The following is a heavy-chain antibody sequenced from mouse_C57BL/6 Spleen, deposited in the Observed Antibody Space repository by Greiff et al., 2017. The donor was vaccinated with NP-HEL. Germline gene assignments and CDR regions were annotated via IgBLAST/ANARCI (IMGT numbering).Heavy chain of an antibody. CDR1: GFTFSNYW. D-gene: IGHD3-1*01. Sequence: VQLKQSGGGLVQPGGSMKLSCVASGFTFSNYWMNWVRQSPEKGLEWVAQIRLKSDNYATHYAESVKGRFTISRDDSKSSVYLQMNNLRAEDTGIYYCTGGPPFAYWGQGTLVTVSA. J-gene: IGHJ3*01. CDR2: IRLKSDNYAT. CDR3: TGGPPFAY. V-gene: IGHV6-3*01.